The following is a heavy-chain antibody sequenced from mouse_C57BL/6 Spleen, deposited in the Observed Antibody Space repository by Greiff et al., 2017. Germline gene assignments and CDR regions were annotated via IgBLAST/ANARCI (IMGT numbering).Heavy chain of an antibody. D-gene: IGHD2-5*01. J-gene: IGHJ4*01. CDR3: ARNSNSLYAMDY. CDR2: IYPGDGDT. CDR1: GYAFSSYW. Sequence: QVQLQQSGAELVKPGASVKISCKASGYAFSSYWLNWVKQRPGQGLEWIGQIYPGDGDTNYNGKFKGKATLTADKSSSTAYMQLSSLTSEDSAVYFCARNSNSLYAMDYWGQGTSVTVSS. V-gene: IGHV1-80*01.